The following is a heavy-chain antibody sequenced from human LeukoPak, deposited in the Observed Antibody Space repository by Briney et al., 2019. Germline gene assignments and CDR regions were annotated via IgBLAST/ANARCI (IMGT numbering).Heavy chain of an antibody. V-gene: IGHV1-2*02. CDR1: GYTFTSYG. CDR2: INPNSGGT. CDR3: ARFRGYSYGYWVDY. J-gene: IGHJ4*02. D-gene: IGHD5-18*01. Sequence: ASVKVSCKASGYTFTSYGISWVRQAPGQGLEWMGWINPNSGGTNYAQKFQGRVTMTRDTSISTAYMELSRLRSDDTAVYYCARFRGYSYGYWVDYWGQGTLVTVSS.